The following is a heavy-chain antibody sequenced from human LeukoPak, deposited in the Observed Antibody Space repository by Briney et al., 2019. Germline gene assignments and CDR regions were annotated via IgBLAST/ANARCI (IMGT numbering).Heavy chain of an antibody. J-gene: IGHJ4*02. CDR1: GFTFSSYG. Sequence: GGSLRLSCAASGFTFSSYGMHWVRQAPGKGLEWVAVISYDGSNKYYADSVKGRFTISRDNSKNTLYLQMDSLRAEGTAVYYCARDRAWNYFDYWGQGTLVTVSS. CDR3: ARDRAWNYFDY. D-gene: IGHD3-3*01. V-gene: IGHV3-30*03. CDR2: ISYDGSNK.